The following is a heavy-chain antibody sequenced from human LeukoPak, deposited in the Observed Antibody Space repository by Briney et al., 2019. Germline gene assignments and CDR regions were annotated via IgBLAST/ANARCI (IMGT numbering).Heavy chain of an antibody. J-gene: IGHJ3*02. V-gene: IGHV1-69*13. D-gene: IGHD5-12*01. Sequence: SVKVSCKASGGTFTSYAISWVRQAPGQGLEWMGGIIPIFGTANYAQKFQGRVTITADESTSTAYMELSSLRSEDTAVYYCARQDIVVLTTPGEAFDIWGQGTMVTVSS. CDR2: IIPIFGTA. CDR1: GGTFTSYA. CDR3: ARQDIVVLTTPGEAFDI.